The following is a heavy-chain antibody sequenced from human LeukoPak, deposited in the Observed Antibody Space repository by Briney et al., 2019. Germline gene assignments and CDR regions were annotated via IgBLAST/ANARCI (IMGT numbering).Heavy chain of an antibody. CDR1: GGSISSSSYY. CDR3: XXLXXAXXXXRVDY. J-gene: IGHJ4*02. Sequence: SETLSLTCTVSGGSISSSSYYWGWIRQPPGKGLEWIGSIYYSGSTDYNVSLKSRVTISVDTSKNQFSLKLSSLSAADTAVYXXXXLXXAXXXXRVDYXXXGXLVTVSX. CDR2: IYYSGST. V-gene: IGHV4-39*01.